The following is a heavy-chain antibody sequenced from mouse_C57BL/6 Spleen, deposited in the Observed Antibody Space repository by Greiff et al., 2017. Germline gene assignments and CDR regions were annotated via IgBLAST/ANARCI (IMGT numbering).Heavy chain of an antibody. Sequence: QVQLQQPGAELVMPGASVKLSCKASGYTFTSYWMHWVKQRPGQGLEWIGEIDPSDSYTNYNQKFKGKSTLTVDKSSSTAYMQLSSLTSEDSAVXYCARAIYYGNCYAMDYWGQGTSVTVSS. CDR3: ARAIYYGNCYAMDY. CDR2: IDPSDSYT. V-gene: IGHV1-69*01. D-gene: IGHD2-1*01. J-gene: IGHJ4*01. CDR1: GYTFTSYW.